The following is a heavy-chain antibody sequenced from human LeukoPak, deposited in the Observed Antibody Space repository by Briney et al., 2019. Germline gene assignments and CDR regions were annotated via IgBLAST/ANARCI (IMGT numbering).Heavy chain of an antibody. V-gene: IGHV3-23*01. Sequence: GGFLRLSCAASGFTFSSYAMSWVRQAPGKGLEWVSAISGSGGSTYYADSVKGRFTISRDNSKNTLYLQMNSLRAEDTAVYYCAKLPRKQWLADNWGQGTLVTVSS. D-gene: IGHD6-19*01. CDR1: GFTFSSYA. CDR2: ISGSGGST. J-gene: IGHJ4*02. CDR3: AKLPRKQWLADN.